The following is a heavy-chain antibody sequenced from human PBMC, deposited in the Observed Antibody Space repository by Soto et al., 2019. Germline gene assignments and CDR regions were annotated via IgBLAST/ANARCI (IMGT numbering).Heavy chain of an antibody. V-gene: IGHV4-59*08. Sequence: PSETLSLTCTVSGGSISSYYWSWIRQPPGKGLEWIGYIYYSGSTNYNPSLKSRVTISVDTSKNQFSLKLSPVTAADTAVYYCAALGATSLGAFDIWGQGTMVTVSS. D-gene: IGHD1-26*01. J-gene: IGHJ3*02. CDR2: IYYSGST. CDR3: AALGATSLGAFDI. CDR1: GGSISSYY.